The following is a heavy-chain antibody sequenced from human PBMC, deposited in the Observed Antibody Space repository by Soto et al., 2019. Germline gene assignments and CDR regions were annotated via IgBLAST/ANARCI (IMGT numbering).Heavy chain of an antibody. V-gene: IGHV4-59*01. D-gene: IGHD3-10*01. CDR1: GGITRRYY. CDR2: IYYSGST. CDR3: ARSLWFGDRHHGDGIDV. Sequence: TRPHPYTVSGGITRRYYRRWFRQLLGKELEWIGYIYYSGSTNYNPSLKSRVTISVDTSKNQFSLKLSSVTAADTAVYYCARSLWFGDRHHGDGIDVWTQGTSVTGSS. J-gene: IGHJ6*02.